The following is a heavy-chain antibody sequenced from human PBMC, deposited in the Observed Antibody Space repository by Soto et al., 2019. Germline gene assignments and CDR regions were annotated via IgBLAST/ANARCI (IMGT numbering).Heavy chain of an antibody. CDR1: GFIFSSYW. J-gene: IGHJ5*02. D-gene: IGHD6-6*01. CDR2: IKQDGSEK. CDR3: ARSIAARLNWFDP. V-gene: IGHV3-7*01. Sequence: GGSLRLSCAAAGFIFSSYWMSWVRQAPGKGLEWVANIKQDGSEKYYVDSVKGRFTISRDNAKNSLYLQMNSLRAEDTAVYYCARSIAARLNWFDPWVQGTLVTVSS.